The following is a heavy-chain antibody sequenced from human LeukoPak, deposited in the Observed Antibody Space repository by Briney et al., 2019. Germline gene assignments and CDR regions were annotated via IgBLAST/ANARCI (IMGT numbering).Heavy chain of an antibody. CDR1: GGSISGSSYY. D-gene: IGHD1-1*01. Sequence: SETLSLTCTVSGGSISGSSYYWGWIRQPPGKGLEWIGSIYYSGSTYYNPSLKSRVTISVDTSKNQFSLKLSSVTAADTAVYYCARRYRGYYFDYWGQGTLVTVSS. CDR2: IYYSGST. J-gene: IGHJ4*02. CDR3: ARRYRGYYFDY. V-gene: IGHV4-39*01.